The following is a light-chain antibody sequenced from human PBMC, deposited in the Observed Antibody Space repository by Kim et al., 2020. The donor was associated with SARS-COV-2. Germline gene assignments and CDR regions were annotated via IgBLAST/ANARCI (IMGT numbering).Light chain of an antibody. CDR1: HSVSSSY. CDR3: QRYVSSPRGYT. Sequence: PGERATLSCRASHSVSSSYLAWYQQKPGQAPRLLLYGASRRATGIPDRFSGSGSGTDFTLTISRLEPEDFAVYYCQRYVSSPRGYTFGQGTKLEI. CDR2: GAS. V-gene: IGKV3-20*01. J-gene: IGKJ2*01.